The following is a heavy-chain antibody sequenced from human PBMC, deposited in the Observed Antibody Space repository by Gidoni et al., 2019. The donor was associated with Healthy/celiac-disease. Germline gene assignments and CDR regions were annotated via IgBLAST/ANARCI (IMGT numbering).Heavy chain of an antibody. V-gene: IGHV3-30*18. D-gene: IGHD3-16*02. Sequence: QVQLVESGGGVVQPGRSLRLSCAASGFTFSSYGMHWVRQAPGKGLEWVAVISNDGSNKYYSDSVKGRFTISRDNSKNTLYLQMNSLRAEDTAVYYCAKDSARGYDYVWGSYPSDYWGQGTLVTVSS. CDR1: GFTFSSYG. J-gene: IGHJ4*02. CDR3: AKDSARGYDYVWGSYPSDY. CDR2: ISNDGSNK.